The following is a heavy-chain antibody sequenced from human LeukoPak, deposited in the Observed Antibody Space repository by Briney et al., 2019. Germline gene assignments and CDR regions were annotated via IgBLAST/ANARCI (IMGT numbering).Heavy chain of an antibody. J-gene: IGHJ4*02. V-gene: IGHV4-39*01. D-gene: IGHD3-10*01. CDR3: ARVVWTYYYGSGSYYEISSFDY. CDR1: GGSISSSSYY. CDR2: IYYSGST. Sequence: SETLSLTCTVSGGSISSSSYYWGWIRQPPGKGLEWIGSIYYSGSTYYNPSLKSRVTISVDTSKNQFSPKPSSVTAADTAVYYCARVVWTYYYGSGSYYEISSFDYWGQETLVTVSS.